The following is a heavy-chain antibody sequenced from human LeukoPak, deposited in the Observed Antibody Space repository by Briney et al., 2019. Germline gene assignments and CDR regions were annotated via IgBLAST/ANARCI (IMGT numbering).Heavy chain of an antibody. V-gene: IGHV4-59*01. Sequence: SETLSLTCAVSGGSISSYYWSWIRQPPGKGLEWIGYIYYSGSTNYNPSLKSRVTISVDTSKNQFSLKLSSVTAADTAVYYCARVGRRGYYGSGSYYVFDYWGQGTLVTVSS. D-gene: IGHD3-10*01. CDR3: ARVGRRGYYGSGSYYVFDY. CDR1: GGSISSYY. J-gene: IGHJ4*02. CDR2: IYYSGST.